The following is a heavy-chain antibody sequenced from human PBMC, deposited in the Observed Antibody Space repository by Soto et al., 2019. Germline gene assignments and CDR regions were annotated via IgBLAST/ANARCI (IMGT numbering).Heavy chain of an antibody. CDR2: IWYDGSNK. Sequence: QVQLVESGGGVVQPGRSLRLSCAASGFTFSSYGMHWVRQAPGKGLEWVAVIWYDGSNKYYADSVKGRCTISRDNTKNTLYLQMNSLRAEDTAVYYCARDYCSGGSCYWEDGGYFDYWGQGTLVTVSS. D-gene: IGHD2-15*01. J-gene: IGHJ4*02. V-gene: IGHV3-33*01. CDR1: GFTFSSYG. CDR3: ARDYCSGGSCYWEDGGYFDY.